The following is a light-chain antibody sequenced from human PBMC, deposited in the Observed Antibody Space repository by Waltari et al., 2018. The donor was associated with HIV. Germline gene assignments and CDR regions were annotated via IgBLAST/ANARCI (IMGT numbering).Light chain of an antibody. CDR1: NLASNS. CDR3: QVWDSTTDHFYV. V-gene: IGLV3-21*02. CDR2: DDS. J-gene: IGLJ1*01. Sequence: SYVLPQPPSASAAPGQTARITCGGNNLASNSVHWYHQKLGQPPVVAVYDDSDRPSGIPERFSGSNSGNTATLTISRVDARDEADYYCQVWDSTTDHFYVFGTGTKVTVL.